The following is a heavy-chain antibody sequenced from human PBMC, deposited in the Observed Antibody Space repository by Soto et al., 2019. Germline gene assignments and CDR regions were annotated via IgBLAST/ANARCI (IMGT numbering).Heavy chain of an antibody. J-gene: IGHJ6*02. CDR3: ARDLPVSTARVTDNYYGMDV. CDR2: IIRIFGTA. CDR1: GRTFSSYA. D-gene: IGHD1-20*01. Sequence: SVKVSCKASGRTFSSYAISWVRQAPGQGLEWMGGIIRIFGTANYAQKFQARGTITADESTSTAYMQLSSLRSEDTAVYYCARDLPVSTARVTDNYYGMDVCGQGTTVTVSS. V-gene: IGHV1-69*13.